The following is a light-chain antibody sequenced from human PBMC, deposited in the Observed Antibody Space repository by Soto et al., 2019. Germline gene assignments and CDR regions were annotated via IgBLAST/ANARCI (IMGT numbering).Light chain of an antibody. CDR3: QQYDNWPPRT. J-gene: IGKJ3*01. Sequence: EIVMTQSPATLSVSPGERATLSCRASQSVSTNLAWYRQKPGQAPRLLIYSASTRAAGIPARFSGSGSGTEFTLTISSLQSEDFALYYCQQYDNWPPRTFGPGTKVDIK. CDR2: SAS. V-gene: IGKV3-15*01. CDR1: QSVSTN.